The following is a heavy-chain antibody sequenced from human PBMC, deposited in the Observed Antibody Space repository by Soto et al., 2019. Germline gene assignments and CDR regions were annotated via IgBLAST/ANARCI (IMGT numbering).Heavy chain of an antibody. J-gene: IGHJ4*02. Sequence: QVQLVESGGGVVQPGRSLRLSCAASGFAFSSYAMHWVRQAPGKGLEWVAVISYDGSNKYYADSVKGRFTISRDNSKNTLYLQMNSLRAEDTAVYYCARDLFSSGDWGQGTLVTVSS. CDR3: ARDLFSSGD. D-gene: IGHD3-10*01. CDR1: GFAFSSYA. V-gene: IGHV3-30-3*01. CDR2: ISYDGSNK.